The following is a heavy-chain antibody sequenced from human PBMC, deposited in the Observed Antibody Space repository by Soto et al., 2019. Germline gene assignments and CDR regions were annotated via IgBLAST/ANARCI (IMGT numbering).Heavy chain of an antibody. CDR3: ARDFSMVIVAPGY. J-gene: IGHJ4*02. CDR2: ISGGSKTI. V-gene: IGHV3-48*04. D-gene: IGHD5-12*01. CDR1: GFTFKSYS. Sequence: GGSLRLSCAASGFTFKSYSMDWVRQAQGKGREWVSYISGGSKTINYADSVKGRFTISRDNARNSLYLQINALRAEDTAVYYCARDFSMVIVAPGYWGQGTLVTVSS.